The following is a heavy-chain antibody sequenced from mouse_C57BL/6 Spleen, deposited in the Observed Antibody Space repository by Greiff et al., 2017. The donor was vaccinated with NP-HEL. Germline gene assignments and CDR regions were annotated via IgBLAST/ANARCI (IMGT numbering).Heavy chain of an antibody. CDR3: ARRYYGSSWRYAMDY. J-gene: IGHJ4*01. D-gene: IGHD1-1*01. V-gene: IGHV1-55*01. Sequence: VQLQQSGAELVKPGASVKMSCKASGYTFTSYWITWVKQRPGQGLEWIGDIYPGSGSTKYNEKFKSKATLTVDTSSSTAYMQLSSLTSEDSAVYYCARRYYGSSWRYAMDYWGQGTSVTVSS. CDR1: GYTFTSYW. CDR2: IYPGSGST.